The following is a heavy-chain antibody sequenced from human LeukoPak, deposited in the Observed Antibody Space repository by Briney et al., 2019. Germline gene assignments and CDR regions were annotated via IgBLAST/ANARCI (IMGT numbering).Heavy chain of an antibody. V-gene: IGHV3-74*01. CDR1: GFTFSSYW. Sequence: GGSLRLSCAASGFTFSSYWMHWVRQEPGKGLVWVSRINTDGSGTDYADSVKGRFTISRDDAKNTLHLQMNSLRADDTAVYYLXXGTSDWAGXDYWGQGTLVSVSS. J-gene: IGHJ4*02. CDR3: XXGTSDWAGXDY. D-gene: IGHD6-19*01. CDR2: INTDGSGT.